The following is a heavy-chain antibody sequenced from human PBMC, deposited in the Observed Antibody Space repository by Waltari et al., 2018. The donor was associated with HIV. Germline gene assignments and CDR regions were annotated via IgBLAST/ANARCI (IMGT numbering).Heavy chain of an antibody. J-gene: IGHJ4*02. D-gene: IGHD4-4*01. CDR2: TYYRSKWST. V-gene: IGHV6-1*01. CDR3: ARDSYSLDF. Sequence: QVYLEQSGPGMVRPSPTIHLIFVISGDSVSNVTSAWHWIRQSPSRGLEGLGRTYYRSKWSTDYAESVRGRISITPDTDNNQFSLHLTSVTAADTAVYFCARDSYSLDFWGLGTQVLVSS. CDR1: GDSVSNVTSA.